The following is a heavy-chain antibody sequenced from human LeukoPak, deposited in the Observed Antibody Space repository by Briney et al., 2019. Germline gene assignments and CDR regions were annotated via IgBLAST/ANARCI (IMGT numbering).Heavy chain of an antibody. CDR3: ARDQSGSLDY. J-gene: IGHJ4*02. Sequence: GGSLRVSCAGSGFTFSSHSLIWVRQAPGKGLEWVSFISGGSSIIHYADSVKGRFTISRDNAKNSLYLQMNSLRAEDTAVYYCARDQSGSLDYWGQGTLVTVSS. CDR2: ISGGSSII. D-gene: IGHD1-26*01. V-gene: IGHV3-48*01. CDR1: GFTFSSHS.